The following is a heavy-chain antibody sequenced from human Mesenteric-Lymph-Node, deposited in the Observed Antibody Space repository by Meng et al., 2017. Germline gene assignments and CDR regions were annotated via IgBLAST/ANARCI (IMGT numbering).Heavy chain of an antibody. V-gene: IGHV1-2*02. D-gene: IGHD6-19*01. J-gene: IGHJ3*02. CDR1: GYTFTGYY. CDR3: AREIAVAGKTRDAFDI. Sequence: ASVKVSCKASGYTFTGYYMHWVRQAPGQGLEWMGWINPNSGGTNYAQKFQGRVTMTRDTSISTAYMELSRLRSDDTAVYYCAREIAVAGKTRDAFDIWGQETMVTVSS. CDR2: INPNSGGT.